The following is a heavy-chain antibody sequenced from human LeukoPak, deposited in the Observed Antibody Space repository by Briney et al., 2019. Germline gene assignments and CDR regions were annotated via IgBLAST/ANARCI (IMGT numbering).Heavy chain of an antibody. CDR1: GFTFSSYG. CDR3: AKDHRRGYCSGGSCYSSDYYYGMDV. V-gene: IGHV3-30*18. CDR2: ISYDGSNK. D-gene: IGHD2-15*01. Sequence: GRSLRLSCAASGFTFSSYGMHWVRQAPGKGLEWVAVISYDGSNKYYADSVKGRFTISRDNSKNTLYLQMNSLRAEDTAVYYCAKDHRRGYCSGGSCYSSDYYYGMDVWGQGTTVTVSS. J-gene: IGHJ6*02.